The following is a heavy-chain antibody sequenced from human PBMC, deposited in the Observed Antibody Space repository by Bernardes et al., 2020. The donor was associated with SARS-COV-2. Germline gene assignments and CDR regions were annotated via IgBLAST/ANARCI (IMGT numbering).Heavy chain of an antibody. CDR2: IWYDGSNK. CDR3: ARDAYYYDRSGYYWGRYDYYGMDV. V-gene: IGHV3-33*01. J-gene: IGHJ6*02. Sequence: GRPLRLSCASFGFTFSSYGMHWVRKAPGKGLEWVAFIWYDGSNKNYADSVKGRFAISRDNSKNTLYLQMNSLRAEDTAVYYCARDAYYYDRSGYYWGRYDYYGMDVWGQGTTVTVSS. CDR1: GFTFSSYG. D-gene: IGHD3-22*01.